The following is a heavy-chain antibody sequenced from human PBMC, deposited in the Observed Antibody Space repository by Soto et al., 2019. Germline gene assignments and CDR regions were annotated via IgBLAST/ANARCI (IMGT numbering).Heavy chain of an antibody. J-gene: IGHJ5*02. Sequence: QVQLQESGPGLVKPSQTLSLTCTVSGGSTDSGSYFWSWIRQHPQKGLEWIGYIYSSGNTYYNPFCRSRVSISPDTSRNQFSLKLHSVTAADTAVYYCARGVTSTGWFDPWGQGFLVTVSS. V-gene: IGHV4-31*03. D-gene: IGHD3-10*01. CDR3: ARGVTSTGWFDP. CDR2: IYSSGNT. CDR1: GGSTDSGSYF.